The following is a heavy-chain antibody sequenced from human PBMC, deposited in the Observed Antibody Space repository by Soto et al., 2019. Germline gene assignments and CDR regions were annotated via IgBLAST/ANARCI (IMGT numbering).Heavy chain of an antibody. J-gene: IGHJ2*01. V-gene: IGHV1-69*06. Sequence: SVKVSCKASGGTFSSYAISWVRQAPGQGLEWMGGIIPIFGTANYAQKFQGRVTITADKSTSTAYMELSSLRSEDTAVYYCAREKYYYDSSGYYYDWYFNLWGRGTLVTVSS. CDR2: IIPIFGTA. CDR3: AREKYYYDSSGYYYDWYFNL. CDR1: GGTFSSYA. D-gene: IGHD3-22*01.